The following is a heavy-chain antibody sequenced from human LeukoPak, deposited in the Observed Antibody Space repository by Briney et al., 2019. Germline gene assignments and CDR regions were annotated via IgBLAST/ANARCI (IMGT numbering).Heavy chain of an antibody. CDR2: IRQDGREQ. V-gene: IGHV3-7*01. Sequence: GGSLRLSCAASGFSFSSYWMSWVRQAPGKGLEWVANIRQDGREQNYVDSLRGRFTISRDNAKNSLYLQMSSLRAEDTAVCYCVVTTRSRGFDYWGQGTLVTVSS. D-gene: IGHD1/OR15-1a*01. CDR1: GFSFSSYW. J-gene: IGHJ4*02. CDR3: VVTTRSRGFDY.